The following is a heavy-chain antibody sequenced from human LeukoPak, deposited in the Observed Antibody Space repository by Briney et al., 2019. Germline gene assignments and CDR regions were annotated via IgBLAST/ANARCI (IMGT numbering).Heavy chain of an antibody. Sequence: ASVKVSCMASGYTFTGYYMHWVRQALRQGLEWMGWINPNSGGTNYAQKFQGRVTMTRNTSISTAYMELSSLRSEDTAVYYCARGGEPSAILRFLEWLVYYFDYWGQGTLVTVSS. J-gene: IGHJ4*02. CDR3: ARGGEPSAILRFLEWLVYYFDY. D-gene: IGHD3-3*01. V-gene: IGHV1-2*02. CDR1: GYTFTGYY. CDR2: INPNSGGT.